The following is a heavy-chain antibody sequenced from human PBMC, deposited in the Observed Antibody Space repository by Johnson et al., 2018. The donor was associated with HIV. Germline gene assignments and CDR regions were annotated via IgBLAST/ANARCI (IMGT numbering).Heavy chain of an antibody. CDR1: GFAFDHYA. Sequence: VQLVESGGAMVQPGGSLRLSCAVSGFAFDHYAMHWVRQAPGKGLEWVSLISWDGGSTYYADSVQGRFTISRDNSKNTLYLQMNSLRVEDTAVYYCAREGTIHSAFDIWGQGTMVTVA. J-gene: IGHJ3*02. CDR2: ISWDGGST. D-gene: IGHD2-15*01. V-gene: IGHV3-43D*03. CDR3: AREGTIHSAFDI.